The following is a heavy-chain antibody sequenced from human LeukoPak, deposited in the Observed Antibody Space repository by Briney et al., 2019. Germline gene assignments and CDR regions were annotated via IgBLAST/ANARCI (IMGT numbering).Heavy chain of an antibody. Sequence: GGSLRLSCAASGFTFSGSAVHWVRQSSGKGLEWVGHIDKKDNLYATAYAESVEGRFTISRDDSKDTAFLHMHSLKTEDTALYYCTRDRGTYNWFDPWGQGTLVTVSS. CDR2: IDKKDNLYAT. CDR3: TRDRGTYNWFDP. J-gene: IGHJ5*02. D-gene: IGHD2-15*01. CDR1: GFTFSGSA. V-gene: IGHV3-73*01.